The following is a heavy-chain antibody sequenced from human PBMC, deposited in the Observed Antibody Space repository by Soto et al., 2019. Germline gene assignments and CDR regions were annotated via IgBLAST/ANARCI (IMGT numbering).Heavy chain of an antibody. Sequence: ASVKVSCKASGYTFTSYAMHWVRQAPGQRLEWMGWINAGNGNTKYSQKFKGRVTITRDTSASKAYMELSGLRSEDTAVYSCARDLGFGLSDYWGQGTLVTVSS. V-gene: IGHV1-3*01. D-gene: IGHD3-10*01. CDR1: GYTFTSYA. CDR3: ARDLGFGLSDY. CDR2: INAGNGNT. J-gene: IGHJ4*02.